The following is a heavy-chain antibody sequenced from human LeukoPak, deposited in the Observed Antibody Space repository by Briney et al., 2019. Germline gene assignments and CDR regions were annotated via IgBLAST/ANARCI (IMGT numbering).Heavy chain of an antibody. CDR1: GFTFSSYA. CDR3: TRQLGELLSGTLYYYYLDV. Sequence: GGSLRLSCAASGFTFSSYAMHWVRQAPGKGLEWVAVISYDGSNKYYADSVKGRFTISRDNSKNTLYLQMNSLRAEDTAVYYCTRQLGELLSGTLYYYYLDVWGKGTTVTVSS. J-gene: IGHJ6*03. CDR2: ISYDGSNK. D-gene: IGHD3-10*01. V-gene: IGHV3-30*04.